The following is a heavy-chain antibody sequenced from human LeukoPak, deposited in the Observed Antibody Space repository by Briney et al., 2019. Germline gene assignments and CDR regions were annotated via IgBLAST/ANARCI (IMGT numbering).Heavy chain of an antibody. CDR1: GFAFSSYS. D-gene: IGHD4-17*01. Sequence: PGGSLRLSCAASGFAFSSYSMNWVRQAPGKGLEWVSSISSSSSYIYYADSVKGRFTISRDNAKNSLYLQMNSLRAEDTAVYYCARDSRSDYGDYWEPGSQDYYYYYYMDVWGKGTTVTVSS. CDR3: ARDSRSDYGDYWEPGSQDYYYYYYMDV. CDR2: ISSSSSYI. J-gene: IGHJ6*03. V-gene: IGHV3-21*01.